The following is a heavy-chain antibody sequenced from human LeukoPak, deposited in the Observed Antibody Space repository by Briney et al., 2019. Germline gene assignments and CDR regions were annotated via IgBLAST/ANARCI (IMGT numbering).Heavy chain of an antibody. CDR2: IYTSGST. Sequence: SETLSLTCTVSGGSISSYYWSWIRQPAGKGLEWIGRIYTSGSTNYNPSLKSRVTISIDMSKNQFSLKLSSVTAADTAVYYCASTYSSWYYYYMDVWGKGTTVTVSS. CDR1: GGSISSYY. CDR3: ASTYSSWYYYYMDV. D-gene: IGHD2-21*01. V-gene: IGHV4-4*07. J-gene: IGHJ6*03.